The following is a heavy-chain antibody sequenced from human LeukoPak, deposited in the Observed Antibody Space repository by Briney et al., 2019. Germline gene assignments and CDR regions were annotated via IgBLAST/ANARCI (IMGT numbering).Heavy chain of an antibody. CDR2: VSAHGVDK. J-gene: IGHJ4*02. D-gene: IGHD3-10*01. CDR1: GFAFSSYA. CDR3: ARKYGSGSPDY. Sequence: GGSLRLSCAASGFAFSSYAMHWVRQAPGKGLEWLAVVSAHGVDKFYADSVKGRFTISKDTSKNTLSLQMNSLGVGDTGLYYCARKYGSGSPDYWGQGTLVTVSS. V-gene: IGHV3-30*04.